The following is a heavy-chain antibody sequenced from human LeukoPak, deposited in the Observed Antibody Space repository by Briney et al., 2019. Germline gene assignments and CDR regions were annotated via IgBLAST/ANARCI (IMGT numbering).Heavy chain of an antibody. CDR1: GFTFSSYA. CDR3: ARDQIAVAGYDAFDI. J-gene: IGHJ3*02. Sequence: GGSLRLSCAASGFTFSSYAMHWVRQAPGKGLEYVSAISSNGGSTYYANSVKGRFTISRDNSKNTLYLQMNSLRAEDTAVYYCARDQIAVAGYDAFDIWGQGTMVTVSS. D-gene: IGHD6-19*01. CDR2: ISSNGGST. V-gene: IGHV3-64*01.